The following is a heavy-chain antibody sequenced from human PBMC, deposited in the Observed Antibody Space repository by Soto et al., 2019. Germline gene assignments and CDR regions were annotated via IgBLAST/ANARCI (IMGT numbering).Heavy chain of an antibody. V-gene: IGHV1-18*01. CDR2: ISAYNGNT. CDR3: ARDVATQSFDY. J-gene: IGHJ4*02. D-gene: IGHD5-12*01. Sequence: GASVKVSCKASGYTFTSYGISWVRQPPGQGREWMGWISAYNGNTNYAQKLQGRVIMTTDTSTSTAYMELRSLRSDDTAVYYCARDVATQSFDYWGQGTLVTVSS. CDR1: GYTFTSYG.